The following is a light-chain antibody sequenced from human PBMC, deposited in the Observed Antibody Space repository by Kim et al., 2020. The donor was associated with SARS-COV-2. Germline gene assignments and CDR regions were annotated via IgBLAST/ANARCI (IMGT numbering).Light chain of an antibody. CDR3: AAWDNSLNGVI. V-gene: IGLV1-44*01. CDR1: RASIGGNA. J-gene: IGLJ2*01. CDR2: SND. Sequence: GQRVNIACSGPRASIGGNAVNWYRQLPETAPKLLTYSNDYRPSGVPDRFSGSKSGTSASLAISGLQSEDEADYYGAAWDNSLNGVIFGGGTQLTVL.